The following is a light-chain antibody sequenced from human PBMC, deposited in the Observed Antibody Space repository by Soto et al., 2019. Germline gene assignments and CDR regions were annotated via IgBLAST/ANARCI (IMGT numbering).Light chain of an antibody. CDR3: QQYNNWPPIT. CDR2: AAS. J-gene: IGKJ5*01. CDR1: QSVTSN. V-gene: IGKV3D-15*01. Sequence: EIVLTQSPDTLAVSPLEVATLSCLASQSVTSNLAWYQQKRGQAPRLLIYAASTRATGVPARFSGSGSGTEFTLTISSLQSEDFAVYYCQQYNNWPPITFGQGTRLEIK.